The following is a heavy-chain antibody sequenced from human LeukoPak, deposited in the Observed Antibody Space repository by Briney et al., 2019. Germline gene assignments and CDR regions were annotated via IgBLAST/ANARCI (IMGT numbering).Heavy chain of an antibody. J-gene: IGHJ4*02. CDR1: GYTFATYS. CDR2: ISGYSGST. D-gene: IGHD6-19*01. V-gene: IGHV1-18*01. CDR3: ARGHSSGRDYYFDT. Sequence: ASVKVSCKTSGYTFATYSINWVRQAPGQGLEWMGWISGYSGSTNYAQKLQGRVTMTTDTSTTTAYMELRSPKSDDTAVYYCARGHSSGRDYYFDTWGQGTLVTVSS.